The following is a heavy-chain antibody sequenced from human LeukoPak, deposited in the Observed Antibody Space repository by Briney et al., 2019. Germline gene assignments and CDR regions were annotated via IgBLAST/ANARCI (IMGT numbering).Heavy chain of an antibody. Sequence: SVKVSCKASGGTFSSYTIIWVRQAPGQGLERMGRIIPILGIANYAQKFQGRVTITADKSTSTAYMELSSLRSEDTAVYYCAREYYSNYGAYYYYYMDVWGKGTTVTVSS. CDR2: IIPILGIA. CDR3: AREYYSNYGAYYYYYMDV. D-gene: IGHD4-11*01. CDR1: GGTFSSYT. J-gene: IGHJ6*03. V-gene: IGHV1-69*02.